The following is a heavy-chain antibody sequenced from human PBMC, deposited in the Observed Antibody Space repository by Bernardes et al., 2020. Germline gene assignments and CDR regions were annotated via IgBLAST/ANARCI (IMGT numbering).Heavy chain of an antibody. Sequence: GGSLRLSCAASGFTFNVYWMNWVRQAPGKGLEWVSSISSSSSYIYYADSVKGRFTISRDNAKNSLYLQMNSLRAEDTAVYYCARDFSHRAGHGNHYYYYYYMDVWGKGTTVTVSS. CDR2: ISSSSSYI. J-gene: IGHJ6*03. D-gene: IGHD6-19*01. V-gene: IGHV3-21*01. CDR1: GFTFNVYW. CDR3: ARDFSHRAGHGNHYYYYYYMDV.